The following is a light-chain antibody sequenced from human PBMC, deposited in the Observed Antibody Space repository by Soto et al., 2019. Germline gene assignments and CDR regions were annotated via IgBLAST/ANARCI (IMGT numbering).Light chain of an antibody. Sequence: EIAMTQSPATLPVSPGERATLSCRASQSVSSNLAWYQQKPGQAPRFLIYGASTRATGIPARFSGSGSGTEFTLTISSLQSEDFAVYYCQQYDNWPLTFGGGTKVDIK. CDR1: QSVSSN. J-gene: IGKJ4*01. CDR3: QQYDNWPLT. V-gene: IGKV3-15*01. CDR2: GAS.